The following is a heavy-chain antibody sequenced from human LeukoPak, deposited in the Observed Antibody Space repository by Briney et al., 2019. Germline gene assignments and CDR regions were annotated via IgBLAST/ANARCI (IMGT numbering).Heavy chain of an antibody. D-gene: IGHD1-7*01. CDR2: ISGSGGST. J-gene: IGHJ4*02. CDR3: AKSRWNYGDIYYFDY. V-gene: IGHV3-23*01. CDR1: GFTFSSYA. Sequence: GGSLRLSCAASGFTFSSYAMSWVRQAPGKGLEWVSAISGSGGSTYYADSVKGRFTISRDNSKNTLYLQMNSLRAEDTAVYYCAKSRWNYGDIYYFDYWGQVTLVTFSS.